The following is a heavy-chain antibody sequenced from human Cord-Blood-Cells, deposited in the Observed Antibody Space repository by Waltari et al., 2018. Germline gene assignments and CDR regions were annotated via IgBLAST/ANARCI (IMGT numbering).Heavy chain of an antibody. CDR3: ARMSEATNWFDP. Sequence: QVQLQESGPGLVKPSETLSLTCTVSGGSISSYYRSWLRQPPGKGLEWIGYIYYSGSTNYNPSLKSRVTISVDTSKNQFSLKLSSVTAADTAVYYCARMSEATNWFDPWGQGTLVTVSS. CDR2: IYYSGST. V-gene: IGHV4-59*01. CDR1: GGSISSYY. J-gene: IGHJ5*02. D-gene: IGHD5-12*01.